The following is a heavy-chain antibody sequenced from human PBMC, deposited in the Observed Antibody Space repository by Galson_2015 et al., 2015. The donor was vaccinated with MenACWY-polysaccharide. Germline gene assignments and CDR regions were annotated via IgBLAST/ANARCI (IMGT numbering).Heavy chain of an antibody. CDR3: ARICRRSGECFFDY. CDR1: GFTVSSNS. D-gene: IGHD3-10*01. Sequence: SLRPSCAASGFTVSSNSMTWVRQAPGKGLEWVSVLYNNGNRYYADSVKGRFTISRDDSENTVDLQMNSLRAEDTAVYYCARICRRSGECFFDYWGQGTVVTVSS. J-gene: IGHJ4*02. V-gene: IGHV3-53*01. CDR2: LYNNGNR.